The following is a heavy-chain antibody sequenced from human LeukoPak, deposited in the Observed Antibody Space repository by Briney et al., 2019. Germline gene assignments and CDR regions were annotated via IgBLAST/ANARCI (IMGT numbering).Heavy chain of an antibody. CDR3: ARVQAAEDY. Sequence: GGSLRLSCAASGFTFGSYWMSWVRQAPGKGLEWVVNIKQDGSEKYYVDSVKGRFTISRDNAKNSLYLQMNSLRAEDTAVYYCARVQAAEDYWGQGTLVTVSS. CDR1: GFTFGSYW. CDR2: IKQDGSEK. V-gene: IGHV3-7*01. D-gene: IGHD6-13*01. J-gene: IGHJ4*02.